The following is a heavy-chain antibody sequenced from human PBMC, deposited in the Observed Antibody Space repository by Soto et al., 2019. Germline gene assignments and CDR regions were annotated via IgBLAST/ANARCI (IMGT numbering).Heavy chain of an antibody. V-gene: IGHV3-23*01. Sequence: EVVLLESGGGLAQPGGSLRLSCVASGFTFSKYAMNWVRQAPGKGLEWVASISGTAVSTDDADSVKGRFTISRDNSKNTVSLQMDNLRVEDTATYFCVNWNDEDVDWGQGTLVAVSS. D-gene: IGHD1-1*01. CDR1: GFTFSKYA. CDR2: ISGTAVST. CDR3: VNWNDEDVD. J-gene: IGHJ4*01.